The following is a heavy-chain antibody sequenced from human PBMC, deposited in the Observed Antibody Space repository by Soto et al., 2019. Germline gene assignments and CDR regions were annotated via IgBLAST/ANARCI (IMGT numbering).Heavy chain of an antibody. CDR2: TYYRSKWFN. CDR3: ARDQIRDCSSGGCYFFDF. CDR1: GDSISSNSAA. J-gene: IGHJ4*02. Sequence: SQTLSLTCAISGDSISSNSAAWNWIRQSPSRGLEWLGRTYYRSKWFNDYAPSLKSRVTINVDKSKNQFSLQLNSVTPDDTAVYYCARDQIRDCSSGGCYFFDFWGQGALVTVSS. V-gene: IGHV6-1*01. D-gene: IGHD2-2*01.